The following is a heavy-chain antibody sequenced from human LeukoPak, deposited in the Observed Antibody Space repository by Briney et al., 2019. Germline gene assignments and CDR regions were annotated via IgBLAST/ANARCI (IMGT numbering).Heavy chain of an antibody. CDR2: INPNSGGT. D-gene: IGHD1-26*01. Sequence: ASVKVSCKASGYTFIAYFIHWVRQAPGQGLEWMGWINPNSGGTNYAQKFQGGVTMTRDTSISTAYMELSRLTSDDTAVYYCARRDLSGSYRDLDYWGQGTLVTVSS. CDR1: GYTFIAYF. J-gene: IGHJ4*02. V-gene: IGHV1-2*02. CDR3: ARRDLSGSYRDLDY.